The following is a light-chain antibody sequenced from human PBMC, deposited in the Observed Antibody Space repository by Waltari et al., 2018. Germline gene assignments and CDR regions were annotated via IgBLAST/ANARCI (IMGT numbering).Light chain of an antibody. CDR2: DNS. Sequence: SYAPTQPPSVSGSPGRTSRMTPWGNTIASTSVHWYQKRPGQAPVLVVYDNSDRPSGLPERFSGSNSGNTATLTISRVEAGDEADYKCQVWDSGRDPVIFGGGTKLTVL. CDR3: QVWDSGRDPVI. CDR1: TIASTS. V-gene: IGLV3-21*02. J-gene: IGLJ2*01.